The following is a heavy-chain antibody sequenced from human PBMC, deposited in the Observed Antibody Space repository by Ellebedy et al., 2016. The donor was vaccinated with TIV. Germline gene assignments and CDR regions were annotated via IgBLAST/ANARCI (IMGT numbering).Heavy chain of an antibody. CDR3: ARGRPRHGHIVVVTAGAFDI. CDR1: GGSFSGYY. Sequence: MPSETLSLTCAVYGGSFSGYYWSWIRQPPGKGLEWIGEINHSGSTNYNPSLKSRVTISVDTSKNQFSLKLSSVTAADTAVYYCARGRPRHGHIVVVTAGAFDIWGQGTMVTVSS. D-gene: IGHD2-21*02. CDR2: INHSGST. V-gene: IGHV4-34*01. J-gene: IGHJ3*02.